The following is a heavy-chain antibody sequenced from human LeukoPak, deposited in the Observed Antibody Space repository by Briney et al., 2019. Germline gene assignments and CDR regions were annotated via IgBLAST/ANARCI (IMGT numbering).Heavy chain of an antibody. V-gene: IGHV3-43*02. CDR1: GFTFDRFA. J-gene: IGHJ4*02. Sequence: GGSLRLSCAASGFTFDRFAMHWVRHAPGKGLEWVSLISGDGFTTYYVDSVKGRFTMSRDNSKNSLYLQMKSLRTEDTALYYCGRDHVYGGADYWGQGTLVTVSS. D-gene: IGHD4-23*01. CDR3: GRDHVYGGADY. CDR2: ISGDGFTT.